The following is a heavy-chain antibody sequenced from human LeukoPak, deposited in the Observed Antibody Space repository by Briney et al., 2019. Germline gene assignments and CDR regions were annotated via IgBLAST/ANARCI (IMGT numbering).Heavy chain of an antibody. CDR3: ASGTTTYDY. Sequence: PGGSLRLSCAASGFTFSSYSMNWVRQAPGKGLEWVSSISSSSSYIYYADSVKGRSTISRDNAKNSLYLQMNSLRAEDTAVYYCASGTTTYDYWGQGTLVTVSS. V-gene: IGHV3-21*01. J-gene: IGHJ4*02. CDR1: GFTFSSYS. D-gene: IGHD4-17*01. CDR2: ISSSSSYI.